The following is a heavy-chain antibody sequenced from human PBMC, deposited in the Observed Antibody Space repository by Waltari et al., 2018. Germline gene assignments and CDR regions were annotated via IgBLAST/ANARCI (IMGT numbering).Heavy chain of an antibody. Sequence: EVQLLESGGGLVQPGGSLRLSCAASGFTFSSYAMSWVRQAPGKGLEWVSVLYSGGSTYYADAVKGRFTISRDNSKNTLYLQMNSLRAEDTAVYYCAKSDYSSSRYYYYYYMDVWGKGTTVTVSS. J-gene: IGHJ6*03. CDR2: LYSGGST. CDR1: GFTFSSYA. D-gene: IGHD6-6*01. CDR3: AKSDYSSSRYYYYYYMDV. V-gene: IGHV3-23*03.